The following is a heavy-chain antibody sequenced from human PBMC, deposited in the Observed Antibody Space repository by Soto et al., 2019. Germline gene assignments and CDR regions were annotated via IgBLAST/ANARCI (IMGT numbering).Heavy chain of an antibody. Sequence: ASVKVSCQASGYTFTSSAMHWVRQAPGQRLEWMGWINAGKGNTKYSQKYQGRVTITRDTSASTAYMELSSLRSEDTAVYYCARVELTVTTPSDNWFDPWGQGTLVTVSS. J-gene: IGHJ5*02. D-gene: IGHD4-4*01. V-gene: IGHV1-3*01. CDR1: GYTFTSSA. CDR3: ARVELTVTTPSDNWFDP. CDR2: INAGKGNT.